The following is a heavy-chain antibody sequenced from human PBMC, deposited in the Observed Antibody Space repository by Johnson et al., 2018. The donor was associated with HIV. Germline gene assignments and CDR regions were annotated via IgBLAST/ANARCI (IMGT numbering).Heavy chain of an antibody. CDR2: IRYDGSTQ. V-gene: IGHV3-30*02. Sequence: QVQLVESGGGLVQPGGSLRLSCAASGFTFSSYDMHWVRQATGKGLEWVAYIRYDGSTQSYADSVKGRFSISRDNSKNTLYLQMNSLRAEDTAVYYCARGGYYDSSGSAFDIWGQGTMVTVSS. J-gene: IGHJ3*02. CDR3: ARGGYYDSSGSAFDI. CDR1: GFTFSSYD. D-gene: IGHD3-22*01.